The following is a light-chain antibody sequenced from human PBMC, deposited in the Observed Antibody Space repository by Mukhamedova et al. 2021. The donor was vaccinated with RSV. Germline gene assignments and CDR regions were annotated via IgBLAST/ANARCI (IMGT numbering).Light chain of an antibody. CDR3: QSYDSSLSGWV. CDR1: SSNIGAGYD. CDR2: GNS. V-gene: IGLV1-40*01. Sequence: VTISCTGSSSNIGAGYDVHWYQQLPGTAPKLLIYGNSNRPSGVPDRFSGSKSGTSASLAITGLQAEDEAYYYCQSYDSSLSGWV. J-gene: IGLJ3*02.